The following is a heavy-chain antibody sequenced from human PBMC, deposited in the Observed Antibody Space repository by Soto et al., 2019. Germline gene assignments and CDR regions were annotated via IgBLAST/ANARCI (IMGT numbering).Heavy chain of an antibody. CDR3: AREWGSPDYYYYYMDV. CDR2: INSDGSST. D-gene: IGHD2-15*01. Sequence: PGESLKISCAASGFTFSSYWMHLVRQAPGKGLGWVSRINSDGSSTSDADAVKGRFTISRDNAKNTLYLQMNSLRAEDTAVYYCAREWGSPDYYYYYMDVWGKGTTVTVSS. J-gene: IGHJ6*03. CDR1: GFTFSSYW. V-gene: IGHV3-74*01.